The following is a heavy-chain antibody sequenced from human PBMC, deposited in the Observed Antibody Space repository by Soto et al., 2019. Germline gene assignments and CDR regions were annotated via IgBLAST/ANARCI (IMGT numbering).Heavy chain of an antibody. D-gene: IGHD3-22*01. CDR3: AADYYDTNGYYYDY. CDR1: GFTFISSA. J-gene: IGHJ4*02. V-gene: IGHV1-58*01. CDR2: IVVVSGNT. Sequence: SVKVSCKASGFTFISSAVQWVRQARGQRLEWIGWIVVVSGNTNYAQKFQERVTITRDMSTSTAYMELSSLRSEDTAVHYCAADYYDTNGYYYDYWGQGTLVTVSS.